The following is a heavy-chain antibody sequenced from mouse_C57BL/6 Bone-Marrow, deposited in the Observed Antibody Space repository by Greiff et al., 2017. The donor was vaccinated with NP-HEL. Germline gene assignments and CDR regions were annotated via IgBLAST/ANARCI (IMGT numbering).Heavy chain of an antibody. V-gene: IGHV14-4*01. J-gene: IGHJ3*01. CDR3: TNGGTAWFAY. CDR1: GFNIKDDY. D-gene: IGHD1-1*01. CDR2: IDPENGDT. Sequence: EVHLVESGAELVRPGASVKLSCTASGFNIKDDYMHWVKQRPEQGLEWIGWIDPENGDTEYASKFQGKATITADTSSNTAYLQLSSLTSEDTAVYYCTNGGTAWFAYWGQGTLVTVSA.